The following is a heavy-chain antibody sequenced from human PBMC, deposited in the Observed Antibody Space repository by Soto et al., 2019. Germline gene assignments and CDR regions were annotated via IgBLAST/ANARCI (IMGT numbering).Heavy chain of an antibody. CDR2: INPTGGST. V-gene: IGHV1-46*01. Sequence: ASVKVSCKASGYTFTNYYMHWVRQAPGQGLEWMGMINPTGGSTTYAQKFQGRVSMTRDTSTNTVYMELSGLRYEDTAVYYCARAYTTSCPGPWGQGTLVTVSS. CDR3: ARAYTTSCPGP. J-gene: IGHJ5*02. D-gene: IGHD6-6*01. CDR1: GYTFTNYY.